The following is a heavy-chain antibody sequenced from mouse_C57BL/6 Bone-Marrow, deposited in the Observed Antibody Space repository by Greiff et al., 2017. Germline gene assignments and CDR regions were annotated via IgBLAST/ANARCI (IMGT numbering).Heavy chain of an antibody. J-gene: IGHJ1*03. CDR1: GYTFTSYW. CDR3: ARRGDYDGYWYFDV. Sequence: VKLQESGAELAKPGASVKLSCKASGYTFTSYWLHWVYQRPGQGLEWIGYINSSSGYTKYNQKFKDKATLTADNSSSTAYMQLSSLTYEDAAVYYCARRGDYDGYWYFDVWGTGTTVTVSS. V-gene: IGHV1-7*01. CDR2: INSSSGYT. D-gene: IGHD2-4*01.